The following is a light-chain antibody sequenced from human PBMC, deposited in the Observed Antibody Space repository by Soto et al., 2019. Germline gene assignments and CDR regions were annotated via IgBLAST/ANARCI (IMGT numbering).Light chain of an antibody. CDR3: HQYNSYLWT. Sequence: IQMTQSPSTLSASVGDRVTITCRASQSITNWLAWYQQKPGKAPKLLIYDASSLKSGVPSRFSGSGSGTDFTLTISSLQSEDFATYYCHQYNSYLWTFGQGTKVDIK. J-gene: IGKJ1*01. CDR2: DAS. CDR1: QSITNW. V-gene: IGKV1-5*01.